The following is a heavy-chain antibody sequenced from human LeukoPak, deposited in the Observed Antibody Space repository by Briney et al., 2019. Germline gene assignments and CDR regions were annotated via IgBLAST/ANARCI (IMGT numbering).Heavy chain of an antibody. J-gene: IGHJ4*02. V-gene: IGHV4-39*07. D-gene: IGHD1-26*01. Sequence: PSETLSLTCTVSGGSISSSSYYWGWIRQPPGKGLEWIGSIYYSGSTYYNPSLKSRVTISVDTSKNQFSLKLSSVTAADTAVYYCASYSGSSAPGIDYWGQGTLVTVSS. CDR2: IYYSGST. CDR3: ASYSGSSAPGIDY. CDR1: GGSISSSSYY.